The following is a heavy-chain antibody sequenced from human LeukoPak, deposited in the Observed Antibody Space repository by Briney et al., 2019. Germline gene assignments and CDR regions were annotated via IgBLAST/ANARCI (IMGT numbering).Heavy chain of an antibody. CDR1: GFTVSSYY. CDR3: AREAKYALGY. V-gene: IGHV3-66*01. J-gene: IGHJ4*02. Sequence: GGSLRLSCAASGFTVSSYYMSWVRQAPGKGLEWVSVIYSGGSTYYADSVKGRFTISRDNSKNTLYLQMNSLRAEDTAVYYCAREAKYALGYWGQGTLVTVSS. D-gene: IGHD4/OR15-4a*01. CDR2: IYSGGST.